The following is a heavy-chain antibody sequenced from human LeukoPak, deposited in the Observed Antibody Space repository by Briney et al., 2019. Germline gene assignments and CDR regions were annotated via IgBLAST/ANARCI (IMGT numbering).Heavy chain of an antibody. V-gene: IGHV1-69*04. CDR3: ARDSAAVGSDH. CDR1: GGTFSSYV. D-gene: IGHD6-13*01. CDR2: IIPILGIA. Sequence: SVKVSCKASGGTFSSYVTSWVRQAPGQGLEWMGRIIPILGIANYAQKFQGRVTITADKSTSTAYMELSSLRSEDTAVYYCARDSAAVGSDHWGQGTLVTVSS. J-gene: IGHJ5*02.